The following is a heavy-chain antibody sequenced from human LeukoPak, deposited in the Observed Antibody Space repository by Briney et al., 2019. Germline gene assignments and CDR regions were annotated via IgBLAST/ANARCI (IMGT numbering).Heavy chain of an antibody. D-gene: IGHD6-13*01. CDR2: ISYDGSNK. V-gene: IGHV3-30-3*01. CDR1: GFTFSSYA. CDR3: SSSWYNY. J-gene: IGHJ4*02. Sequence: GGSLRLSCAASGFTFSSYAMHWVCRAPGKGLEWVAVISYDGSNKYYADSVKGRFTISRDNSKNTLYLQMNSLRAEDTAVYYCSSSWYNYWGQGTLVTVSS.